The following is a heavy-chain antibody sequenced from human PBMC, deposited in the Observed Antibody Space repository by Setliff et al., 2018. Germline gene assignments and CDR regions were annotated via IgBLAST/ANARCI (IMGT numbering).Heavy chain of an antibody. V-gene: IGHV1-18*01. Sequence: ASVKVSCKASGYTFSDYGVSWVRQAPGQGLEWMGWVTIYNGNTKYAQNLQGRLTLTTDISTSTAYMELGSLTTDDTAVYYCARVESMVRGKNILRHFDYWGQGIQVTVSS. CDR2: VTIYNGNT. D-gene: IGHD3-10*01. CDR3: ARVESMVRGKNILRHFDY. J-gene: IGHJ4*02. CDR1: GYTFSDYG.